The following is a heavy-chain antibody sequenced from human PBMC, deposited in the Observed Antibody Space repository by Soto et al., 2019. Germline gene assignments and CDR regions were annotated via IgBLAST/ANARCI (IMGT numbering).Heavy chain of an antibody. D-gene: IGHD4-4*01. V-gene: IGHV2-5*02. J-gene: IGHJ4*02. CDR1: GFSLNTHEVG. CDR3: AHIRSGPHIDDYIGYDFDF. Sequence: QITLKESGPTLVKPTQTLTLTCTFSGFSLNTHEVGVGWIRQSPGKALEWLDFVYWDDDKPYSPSLKSRLTSTKDTPKNHVVPTMTNMGPLDTATYFCAHIRSGPHIDDYIGYDFDFWGQGTLVTVSS. CDR2: VYWDDDK.